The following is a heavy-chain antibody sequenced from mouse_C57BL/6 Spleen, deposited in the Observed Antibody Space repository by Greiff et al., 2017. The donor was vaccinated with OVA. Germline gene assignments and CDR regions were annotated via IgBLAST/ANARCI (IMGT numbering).Heavy chain of an antibody. J-gene: IGHJ2*01. V-gene: IGHV5-17*01. Sequence: EVQLVESGGGLVKPGGSLKLSCAASGFTFSDYGMHWVRQAPEKGLEWVAYISSGSSTIYYADTVKGRFTISRDNAKNTLFLQMTSLRSEDTAMYYCARALYYYGSYFDYWGQGTTLTVSS. CDR2: ISSGSSTI. CDR3: ARALYYYGSYFDY. CDR1: GFTFSDYG. D-gene: IGHD1-1*01.